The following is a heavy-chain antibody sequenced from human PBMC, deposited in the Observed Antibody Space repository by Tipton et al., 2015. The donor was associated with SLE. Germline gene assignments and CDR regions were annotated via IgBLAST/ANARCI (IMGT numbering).Heavy chain of an antibody. D-gene: IGHD3-3*01. V-gene: IGHV3-23*03. Sequence: SLRLSCAASGFTFSSYAMNWVRQAPGKGLEWVSGIYGDGSSTYYADSVRGRFTISKDNSNNTLYLQMNSLRAEDTAVYYCARGTIFGVVVVDHYYMDVWGKGTTVTVS. J-gene: IGHJ6*03. CDR2: IYGDGSST. CDR1: GFTFSSYA. CDR3: ARGTIFGVVVVDHYYMDV.